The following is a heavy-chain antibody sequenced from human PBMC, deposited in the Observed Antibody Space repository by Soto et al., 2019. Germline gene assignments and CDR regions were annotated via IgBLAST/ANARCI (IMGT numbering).Heavy chain of an antibody. J-gene: IGHJ4*02. Sequence: SETLSLTCTVSGGSISSYYWSWIRQPPGKGLEWIGYIYYSGSTNYNPSLKSRVTISVDTSKNQFSLKPSSVTAADTAVYYCARVPNSGYVDYWGQGTLVTVSS. CDR2: IYYSGST. V-gene: IGHV4-59*01. CDR3: ARVPNSGYVDY. CDR1: GGSISSYY. D-gene: IGHD1-26*01.